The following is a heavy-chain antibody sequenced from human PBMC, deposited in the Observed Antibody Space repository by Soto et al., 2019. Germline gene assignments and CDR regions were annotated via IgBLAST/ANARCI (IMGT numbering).Heavy chain of an antibody. CDR1: GYSFASYW. CDR2: IYPGDSNI. V-gene: IGHV5-51*01. CDR3: ARTYYESSGYYREYFQH. Sequence: PGESLKISCKASGYSFASYWIGWVRQVPGKGLEWMGIIYPGDSNIRYSPSFQGQVTISADKSVSTAYLQWSSLKASDTAMYYCARTYYESSGYYREYFQHWGQGTLVTVSS. J-gene: IGHJ1*01. D-gene: IGHD3-22*01.